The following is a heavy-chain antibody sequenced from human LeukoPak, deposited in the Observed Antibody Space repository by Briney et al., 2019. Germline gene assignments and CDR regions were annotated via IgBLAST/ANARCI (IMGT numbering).Heavy chain of an antibody. Sequence: GGSLRLSCAASGFTFSSYAMDWVRQAPGKGLEWVSSISSSSTYIYYADSMKGRFTISRDNAKKSLFLQMNSLRAGDTAVYYCARVDDFGYSYGSAYWGQGTLVTVSS. J-gene: IGHJ4*02. CDR3: ARVDDFGYSYGSAY. CDR2: ISSSSTYI. V-gene: IGHV3-21*01. CDR1: GFTFSSYA. D-gene: IGHD5-18*01.